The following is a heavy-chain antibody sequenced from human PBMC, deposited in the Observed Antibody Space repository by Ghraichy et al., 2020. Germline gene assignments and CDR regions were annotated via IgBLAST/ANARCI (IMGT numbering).Heavy chain of an antibody. Sequence: IGEINHGGAINYNPSLKSRVTLSVDTSTNQFSLEMSSVTVADTAVYYCARSPGWWSLDYWGPGTLVTVS. CDR2: INHGGAI. D-gene: IGHD2-15*01. V-gene: IGHV4-34*01. CDR3: ARSPGWWSLDY. J-gene: IGHJ4*02.